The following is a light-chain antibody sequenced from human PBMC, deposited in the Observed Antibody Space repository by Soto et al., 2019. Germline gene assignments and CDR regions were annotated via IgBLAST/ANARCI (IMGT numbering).Light chain of an antibody. CDR1: QSVTSNY. Sequence: EIVLTQSPGTLSLSPGERATLSCRASQSVTSNYLAWYQQKPGQAPGLLIYDASNRATGIPARFSGSGSGTDFTLTISRLEPEDSAVYYCQQHGTTFGQGTKVDIK. V-gene: IGKV3-20*01. J-gene: IGKJ1*01. CDR3: QQHGTT. CDR2: DAS.